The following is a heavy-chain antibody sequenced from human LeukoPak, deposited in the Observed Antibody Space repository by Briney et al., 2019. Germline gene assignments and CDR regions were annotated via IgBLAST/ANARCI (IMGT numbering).Heavy chain of an antibody. Sequence: PGGSLRLSCAASGFTFSSYSMNWVRQAPGKGLEWVSYISSSSSTIYYADSVKGRFTISRDNAKKSLYLQMNSLRAEDTAVYFCARDNYDSSGYYYFDYWGQGTLVTVSS. CDR1: GFTFSSYS. CDR3: ARDNYDSSGYYYFDY. J-gene: IGHJ4*02. V-gene: IGHV3-48*01. CDR2: ISSSSSTI. D-gene: IGHD3-22*01.